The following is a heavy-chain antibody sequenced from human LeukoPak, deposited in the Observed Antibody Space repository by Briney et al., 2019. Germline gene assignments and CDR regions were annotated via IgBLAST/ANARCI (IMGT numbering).Heavy chain of an antibody. J-gene: IGHJ5*02. CDR2: TYSTGSA. D-gene: IGHD4-17*01. CDR3: ARVADYGDYVGGDWIDP. CDR1: GGSISSYY. V-gene: IGHV4-4*07. Sequence: SETLSLTCTVSGGSISSYYWSWIRQPAGKGLEWIGRTYSTGSANYNPSLKSRVTMSVDTSENQFSLKLSSVTAADTAVYYCARVADYGDYVGGDWIDPWGQGTLVTVSS.